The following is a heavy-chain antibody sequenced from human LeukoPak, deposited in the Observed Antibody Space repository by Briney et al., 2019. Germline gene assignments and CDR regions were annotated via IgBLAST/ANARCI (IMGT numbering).Heavy chain of an antibody. CDR1: GFTFSTYD. CDR3: ARSVPGGPIDY. Sequence: PGGSLRLSCAASGFTFSTYDVHWVRHTTGKGLEWASAIGTAGDTYYPGSVKGRFTISRENARNSLYLQMNSLRAGDTAVYYCARSVPGGPIDYWGQGTLATVSS. D-gene: IGHD3-10*01. J-gene: IGHJ4*02. V-gene: IGHV3-13*01. CDR2: IGTAGDT.